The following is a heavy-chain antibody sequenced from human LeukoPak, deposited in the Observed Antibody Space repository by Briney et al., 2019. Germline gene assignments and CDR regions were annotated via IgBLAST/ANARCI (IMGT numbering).Heavy chain of an antibody. Sequence: GGSLRLSCAASGFTFSSYGMHWVRQAPGKGLEWVAVISYDGSNKYYADSVKGRFTISRDNSKNTLYLQMNSLRAEDTAVYYCAKKPHYYGDYLDYWGQGTLVTVSS. V-gene: IGHV3-30*18. CDR2: ISYDGSNK. CDR3: AKKPHYYGDYLDY. CDR1: GFTFSSYG. D-gene: IGHD4-17*01. J-gene: IGHJ4*02.